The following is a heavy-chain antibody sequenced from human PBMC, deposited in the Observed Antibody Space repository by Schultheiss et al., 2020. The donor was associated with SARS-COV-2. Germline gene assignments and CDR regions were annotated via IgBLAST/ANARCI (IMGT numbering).Heavy chain of an antibody. J-gene: IGHJ4*02. CDR2: IYYSGST. D-gene: IGHD3-10*01. CDR3: AREYYYGSGSYPALDY. Sequence: SETLSLTCTVSGGSISSGGYYWSWIRQHPGKGLEWIGYIYYSGSTYYNPSLKSLVTISVDTSKNQFSLKLSSVTAADTAVYYCAREYYYGSGSYPALDYWGQGTLVTVSS. V-gene: IGHV4-31*01. CDR1: GGSISSGGYY.